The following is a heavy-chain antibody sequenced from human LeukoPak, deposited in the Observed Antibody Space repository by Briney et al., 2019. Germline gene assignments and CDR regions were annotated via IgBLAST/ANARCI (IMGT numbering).Heavy chain of an antibody. J-gene: IGHJ4*02. V-gene: IGHV3-23*01. D-gene: IGHD3-10*01. Sequence: GGSLRLSCAASGFTFSSYAMSWVRQAPGKGLEWDSAISGSGGSTYYADSVKGRFTISRDNSKNTLYLQMNSLRAEDTAVYYCAKDLTLDLGASDYWGQGTLVTVSS. CDR1: GFTFSSYA. CDR3: AKDLTLDLGASDY. CDR2: ISGSGGST.